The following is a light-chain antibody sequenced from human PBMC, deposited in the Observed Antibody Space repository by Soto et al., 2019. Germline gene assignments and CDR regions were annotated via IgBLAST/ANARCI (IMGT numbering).Light chain of an antibody. J-gene: IGLJ2*01. CDR3: SSFTLSATWV. CDR2: DVS. Sequence: QSVLTQPASVSGSPGQSITISCTGTSSDIGRFNYVSWYQQHPGNAPELLIFDVSRRPSGISSRFSASKSGNTASLTISGLRAEDEADYFCSSFTLSATWVFGGGTKLTVL. CDR1: SSDIGRFNY. V-gene: IGLV2-14*03.